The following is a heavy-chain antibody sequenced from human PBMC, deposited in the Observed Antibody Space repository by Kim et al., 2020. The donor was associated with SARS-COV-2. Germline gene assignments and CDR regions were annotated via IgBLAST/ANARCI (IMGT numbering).Heavy chain of an antibody. CDR3: ARNGGGSSSWYDY. V-gene: IGHV1-46*01. Sequence: YAQKCQGRVTMTRETSTSTVYRELSSLRSEDTAVYYCARNGGGSSSWYDYWGQGTLVTVSS. D-gene: IGHD6-13*01. J-gene: IGHJ4*02.